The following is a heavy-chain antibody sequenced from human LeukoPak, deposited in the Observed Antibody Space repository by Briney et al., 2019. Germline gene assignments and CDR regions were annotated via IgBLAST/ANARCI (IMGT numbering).Heavy chain of an antibody. CDR3: ARDAGGDSSGFVDF. CDR2: IYTDGKT. V-gene: IGHV3-53*04. Sequence: GGSLRLSCAASGFSVSSNYMSWVRQAPGKGLEWVELIYTDGKTYYAGSVKGRFTLSRHNSNNTLCLQMNSLRAEDTAVYYCARDAGGDSSGFVDFWGQGTLVTVSS. CDR1: GFSVSSNY. D-gene: IGHD6-6*01. J-gene: IGHJ4*02.